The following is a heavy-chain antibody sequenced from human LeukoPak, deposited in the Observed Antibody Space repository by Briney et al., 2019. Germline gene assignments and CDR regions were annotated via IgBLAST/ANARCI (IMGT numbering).Heavy chain of an antibody. D-gene: IGHD3-22*01. CDR3: GRFYYDSRAYWFDY. Sequence: SETLSLTCAVYGGSFSGYYWSWIRQPPGKGLEWIGEINHSGSTNYNPSLKSRVTISVDTSKNQFSLRLSSVTAADTAVYYCGRFYYDSRAYWFDYWGQGTLVTVSS. V-gene: IGHV4-34*01. CDR2: INHSGST. CDR1: GGSFSGYY. J-gene: IGHJ4*02.